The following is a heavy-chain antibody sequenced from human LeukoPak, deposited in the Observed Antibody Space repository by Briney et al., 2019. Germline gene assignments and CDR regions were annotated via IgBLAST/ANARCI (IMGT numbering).Heavy chain of an antibody. D-gene: IGHD5-12*01. CDR3: AKVADVDIVASLAPDAFDI. V-gene: IGHV3-7*03. J-gene: IGHJ3*02. Sequence: GGSLRLSCAASGFTFSSYWMSWVRQAPGKGLEWVANIKQDGSEKYYVDSVKGRFTISRDNAKNSPYLQMNSLRAEDTAVYYCAKVADVDIVASLAPDAFDIWGQGTMVTVPS. CDR1: GFTFSSYW. CDR2: IKQDGSEK.